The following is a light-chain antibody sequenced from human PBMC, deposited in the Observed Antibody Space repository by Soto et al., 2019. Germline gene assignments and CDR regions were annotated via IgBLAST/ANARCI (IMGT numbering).Light chain of an antibody. CDR2: AAS. V-gene: IGKV1-12*01. Sequence: DIQMTQSPSTLSASVGDRVTITCRASQAISSYLAWYQQKPGRAPELLIHAASSLQSGVPSRFSGSGSGTDFTLTINSLQPEDFATYYCQQAYSFPITFGQGTRLEIK. CDR3: QQAYSFPIT. J-gene: IGKJ5*01. CDR1: QAISSY.